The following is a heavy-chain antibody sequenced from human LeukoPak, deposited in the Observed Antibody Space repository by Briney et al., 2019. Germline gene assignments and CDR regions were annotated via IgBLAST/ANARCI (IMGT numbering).Heavy chain of an antibody. CDR3: ARGQYHLLYWYFDL. Sequence: SETLSLTCTVSGGSISSYYWSWIRQPAGKGLEWIGPIYSSESTNYNPSLKSRVTMSVDTSKNQFSLKLSSVTAADTAVYYCARGQYHLLYWYFDLWGRGTLVTVSS. CDR1: GGSISSYY. D-gene: IGHD2-2*01. V-gene: IGHV4-4*07. J-gene: IGHJ2*01. CDR2: IYSSEST.